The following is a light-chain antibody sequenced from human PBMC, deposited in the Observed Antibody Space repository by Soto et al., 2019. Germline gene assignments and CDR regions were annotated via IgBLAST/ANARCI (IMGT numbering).Light chain of an antibody. Sequence: IVLTQSPATRSLSPGERATLSCRASQSVSSNLAWYQQKPGQAPRLLIYDASNRATGIPARFSGSGSGTDFTLTIIRLEPEDFAVYYCQRGDTFGQGTRLEIK. CDR1: QSVSSN. CDR3: QRGDT. J-gene: IGKJ5*01. CDR2: DAS. V-gene: IGKV3-11*01.